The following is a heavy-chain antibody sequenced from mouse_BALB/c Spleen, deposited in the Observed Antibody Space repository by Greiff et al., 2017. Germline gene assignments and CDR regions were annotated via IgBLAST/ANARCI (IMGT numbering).Heavy chain of an antibody. CDR3: AMGHYYWFDY. D-gene: IGHD1-2*01. V-gene: IGHV1-67*01. J-gene: IGHJ2*01. CDR1: GYTFTDYA. CDR2: ISTYYGNT. Sequence: VQLQESGPELVRPGVSVKISCKGSGYTFTDYAMHWVKQSHAKSLEWIGVISTYYGNTNYNQKFKGKATMTVDKSSSTAYMELARLTSEDTAVYYCAMGHYYWFDYWGQGTTLTVSS.